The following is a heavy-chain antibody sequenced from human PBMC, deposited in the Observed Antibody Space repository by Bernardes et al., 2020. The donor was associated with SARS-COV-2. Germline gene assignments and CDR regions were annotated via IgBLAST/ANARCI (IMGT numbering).Heavy chain of an antibody. V-gene: IGHV4-59*01. D-gene: IGHD2-2*01. CDR1: GGSISNNY. J-gene: IGHJ6*03. CDR3: ARVGSTNYYYYYYMDV. Sequence: SETLSLTCTVSGGSISNNYWSWIRQPPGKGLEWIGYIYHSGSTNYNLSLKSRVTLSVDTSKNQFSLKLRSVTAADTAVYYCARVGSTNYYYYYYMDVWGKGTTVPVSS. CDR2: IYHSGST.